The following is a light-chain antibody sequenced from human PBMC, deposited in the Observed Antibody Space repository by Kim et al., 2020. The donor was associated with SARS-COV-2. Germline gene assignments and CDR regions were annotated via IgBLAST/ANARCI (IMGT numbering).Light chain of an antibody. CDR2: KAS. J-gene: IGKJ1*01. CDR3: QQYRSYPWT. Sequence: GDRVTITCRASRNVDDYLAWYQQKPGGAPKLLIFKASTLKSGVPSRISGSGYGTEFTLTINSLQPDDFGTYYCQQYRSYPWTFGQGTKV. V-gene: IGKV1-5*03. CDR1: RNVDDY.